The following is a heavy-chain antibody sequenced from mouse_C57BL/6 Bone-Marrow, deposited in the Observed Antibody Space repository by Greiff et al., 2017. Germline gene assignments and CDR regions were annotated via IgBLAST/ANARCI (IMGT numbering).Heavy chain of an antibody. Sequence: VQLQQPGAELVKPGASVKLSCKASGYTFTSYWMHWVKQRPGQGLEWIGMIHPNSGSTNYNAKFKSKATLTVDKSSSTAYMQLSSLTSEDSAVYYCARRGNYPSYAMDYWGQGTSGTVSS. CDR3: ARRGNYPSYAMDY. V-gene: IGHV1-64*01. J-gene: IGHJ4*01. D-gene: IGHD2-1*01. CDR2: IHPNSGST. CDR1: GYTFTSYW.